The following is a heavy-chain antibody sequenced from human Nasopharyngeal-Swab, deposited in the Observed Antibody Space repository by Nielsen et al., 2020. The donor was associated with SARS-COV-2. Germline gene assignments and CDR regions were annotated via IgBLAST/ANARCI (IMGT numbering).Heavy chain of an antibody. CDR2: IDWDDDK. J-gene: IGHJ4*02. Sequence: SGPTLVKPIQTLTLTCTFSGFSLSTSGMCVSWIRQPPGKALEWLARIDWDDDKYYSTSLKTRLTISKDTSKNQVVLTMTNMDPVDTATYYCARSYSSGWYGGYFDYWGQGTLVTVSS. V-gene: IGHV2-70*11. D-gene: IGHD6-19*01. CDR1: GFSLSTSGMC. CDR3: ARSYSSGWYGGYFDY.